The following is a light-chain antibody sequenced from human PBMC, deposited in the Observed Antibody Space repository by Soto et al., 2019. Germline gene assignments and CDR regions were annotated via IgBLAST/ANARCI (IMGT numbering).Light chain of an antibody. CDR1: QSVSRY. CDR2: DAS. J-gene: IGKJ2*01. Sequence: EIALTQSPATLSLSPGERATLSCRASQSVSRYLAWYQQKPGQAPMLLIYDASNRATGIPARFSGSGSGTDVTLTISSLEPEDFAVYYCQQRSNWPYTFGQGTKLEIK. V-gene: IGKV3-11*01. CDR3: QQRSNWPYT.